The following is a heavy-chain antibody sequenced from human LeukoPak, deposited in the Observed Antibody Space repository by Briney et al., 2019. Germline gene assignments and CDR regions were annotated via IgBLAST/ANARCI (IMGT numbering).Heavy chain of an antibody. J-gene: IGHJ4*02. CDR2: INSDGSRT. D-gene: IGHD3-22*01. CDR3: AREVGDYYDSSGSFGY. Sequence: GGSLRLSCAASGFTFDDYGMSWVRQSPGKGLGWVSRINSDGSRTRYADSVKGRFTISRDNAKNTLYLQMNSLRAEDTAIYYCAREVGDYYDSSGSFGYWGQGTLVIVSS. V-gene: IGHV3-74*01. CDR1: GFTFDDYG.